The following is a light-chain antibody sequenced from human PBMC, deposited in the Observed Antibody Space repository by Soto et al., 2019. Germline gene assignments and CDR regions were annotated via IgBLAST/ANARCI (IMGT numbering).Light chain of an antibody. CDR3: QQYNNWPPWT. J-gene: IGKJ1*01. V-gene: IGKV3-15*01. CDR1: RSVSSN. Sequence: EIVMTQSPATVSVSPGERATLSCRASRSVSSNLAWYQQKPGQAPRLLIYGASTRATGIPARFSGSGSGTDFTLTISSLQSEDFAVYYCQQYNNWPPWTFGQGTKVEIK. CDR2: GAS.